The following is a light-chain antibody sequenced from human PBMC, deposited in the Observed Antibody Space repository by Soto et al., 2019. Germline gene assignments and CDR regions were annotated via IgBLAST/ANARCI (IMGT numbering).Light chain of an antibody. CDR1: QDIAGY. CDR3: QQAYSFPIT. J-gene: IGKJ5*01. V-gene: IGKV1D-12*01. Sequence: DIQVTHCPSPLSPPVSDRATTTCRASQDIAGYLAWYQHKPGRTPELLIHGASRLQSGVPARFSGSGSGTDFTLSINSLQPEDFATYYCQQAYSFPITFGQGTRLEIK. CDR2: GAS.